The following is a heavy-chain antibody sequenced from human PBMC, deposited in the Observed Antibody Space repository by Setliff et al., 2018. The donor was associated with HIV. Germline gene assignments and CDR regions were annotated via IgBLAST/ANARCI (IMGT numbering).Heavy chain of an antibody. D-gene: IGHD3-16*01. CDR2: INWNGGRT. V-gene: IGHV3-43D*03. Sequence: PGGSLRLSCAASGFIFDDYAMYWVRQAPGKALEWVSLINWNGGRTFYSDSVKGRFTMSRDNSENFLYLQMHLLRLDDTAIYYCAKTTGSVLGTYYFDAWGQGTRVTVSS. CDR3: AKTTGSVLGTYYFDA. CDR1: GFIFDDYA. J-gene: IGHJ4*02.